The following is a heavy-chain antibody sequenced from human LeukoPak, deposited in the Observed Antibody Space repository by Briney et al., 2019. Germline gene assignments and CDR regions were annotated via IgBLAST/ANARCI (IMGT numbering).Heavy chain of an antibody. CDR3: ARDFVIPEDAFDI. Sequence: KPSETLSLTCTVSGGSISSYSWSWIRQPAGKGLEWIGRIYTSGSTNYNPSLKSRVTMSVDTSKNQLSLKLSSVTAADTAVYYCARDFVIPEDAFDIWGQGTRVTVSS. V-gene: IGHV4-4*07. D-gene: IGHD1-14*01. J-gene: IGHJ3*02. CDR2: IYTSGST. CDR1: GGSISSYS.